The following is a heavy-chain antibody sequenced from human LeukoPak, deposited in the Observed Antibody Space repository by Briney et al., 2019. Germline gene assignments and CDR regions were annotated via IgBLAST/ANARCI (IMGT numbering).Heavy chain of an antibody. D-gene: IGHD6-19*01. CDR3: ARESGISPVAGTDY. Sequence: SETLSLTCTVSGGSISSSSYYWGWIRQPPGKGLEWIGSIYYSGSTYYNPSLKSRVTISVDTSKNQFSLKLSSVTAADTAVYYCARESGISPVAGTDYWGQGTLVTVSS. V-gene: IGHV4-39*07. CDR1: GGSISSSSYY. J-gene: IGHJ4*02. CDR2: IYYSGST.